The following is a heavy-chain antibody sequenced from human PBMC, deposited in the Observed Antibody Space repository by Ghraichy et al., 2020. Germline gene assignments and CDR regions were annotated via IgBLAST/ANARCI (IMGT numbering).Heavy chain of an antibody. D-gene: IGHD2-21*02. J-gene: IGHJ6*02. V-gene: IGHV1-69*13. CDR2: SIPIFGTA. Sequence: SVKVSCKASGGTFSSYAISWVRQAPGQGLEWMGGSIPIFGTAKYAQKFQGRVTITADESTSTAYMELSRLRSEDTTVYYCARYCGGDCPFYYGMDVWGQGTTVTVSS. CDR1: GGTFSSYA. CDR3: ARYCGGDCPFYYGMDV.